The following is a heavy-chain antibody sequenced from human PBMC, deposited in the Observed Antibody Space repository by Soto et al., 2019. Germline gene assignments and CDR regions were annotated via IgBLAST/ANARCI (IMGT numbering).Heavy chain of an antibody. CDR2: ISGSGGST. CDR1: GFTFSSYA. CDR3: AKDLGSGYPTAYYYDY. D-gene: IGHD3-3*01. V-gene: IGHV3-23*01. Sequence: GGSLRLSCAASGFTFSSYAMSWVRQAPGKGLEWVSAISGSGGSTYYADSVKGRFTISRDNSKNSLFLQMNSLRAEDTAVYYCAKDLGSGYPTAYYYDYWGQGTLVTVSS. J-gene: IGHJ4*02.